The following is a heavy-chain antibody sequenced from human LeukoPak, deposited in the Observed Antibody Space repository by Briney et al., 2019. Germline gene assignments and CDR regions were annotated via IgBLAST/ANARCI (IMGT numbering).Heavy chain of an antibody. J-gene: IGHJ5*02. CDR3: AREPFTYYYDSSGYSP. CDR1: GFTFSSYW. CDR2: IKQDGSEK. D-gene: IGHD3-22*01. V-gene: IGHV3-7*01. Sequence: PGGSLRLSCAASGFTFSSYWMSWVRQAPGKGLEWVANIKQDGSEKYYVDSVKGRSTISRDNAKNSLYLQMNSLRAEDTAVYYCAREPFTYYYDSSGYSPWGQGTLVTVSS.